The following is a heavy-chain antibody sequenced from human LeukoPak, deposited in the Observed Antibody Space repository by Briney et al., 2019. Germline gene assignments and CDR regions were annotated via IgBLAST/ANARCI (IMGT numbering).Heavy chain of an antibody. CDR2: INPNSGGT. D-gene: IGHD6-13*01. Sequence: GASVKVSCKASGYTFTGYYMHWVRQAPGQGLEWMGWINPNSGGTSYAQKFQGRVTMTRDTSISTAYMELSRLRSDDTAVYYCAREASSSWANWFDPWGQGTLVTVSS. CDR1: GYTFTGYY. J-gene: IGHJ5*02. V-gene: IGHV1-2*02. CDR3: AREASSSWANWFDP.